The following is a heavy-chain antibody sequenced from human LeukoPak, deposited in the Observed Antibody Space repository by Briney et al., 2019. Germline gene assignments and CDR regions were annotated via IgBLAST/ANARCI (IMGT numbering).Heavy chain of an antibody. D-gene: IGHD4-17*01. J-gene: IGHJ6*03. Sequence: SETLSLTXTVSGGSISSYYWSWIRQPAGKGLEWIGRIYTSGSTNYNPSLKSRVTISVDTSKNQFSLKPSSVTAADTAVYYCAREDYGDYPPHYYYYYMDVWGKGTTVTVSS. V-gene: IGHV4-4*07. CDR3: AREDYGDYPPHYYYYYMDV. CDR2: IYTSGST. CDR1: GGSISSYY.